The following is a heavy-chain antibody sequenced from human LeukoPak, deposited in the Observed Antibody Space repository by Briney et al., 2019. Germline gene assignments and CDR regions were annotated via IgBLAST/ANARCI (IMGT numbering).Heavy chain of an antibody. J-gene: IGHJ4*02. CDR1: GGSISNYY. D-gene: IGHD6-13*01. CDR2: FYYSGST. CDR3: ARGGIAARHVDY. Sequence: LETLSLTCTVSGGSISNYYWSWIRQPPGKGLEWIGYFYYSGSTNYNPSLKSRVIISVDTSKNQFSLKLTSVTAADTAVYYCARGGIAARHVDYWGQGTLVTVSS. V-gene: IGHV4-59*01.